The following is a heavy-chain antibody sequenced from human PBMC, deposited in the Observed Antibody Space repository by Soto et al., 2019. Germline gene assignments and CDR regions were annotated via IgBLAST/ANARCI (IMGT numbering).Heavy chain of an antibody. J-gene: IGHJ4*02. CDR1: GFTFTSSA. Sequence: EASVKVSCKASGFTFTSSAVQGVRQARGQRLEWIGWIVVGSGNTNYAQKFQERVTITRDMSTSTAYMELSSLRSEDTAVYYCAAASGSGVGAFDYWGQGTLVTVSS. CDR2: IVVGSGNT. V-gene: IGHV1-58*01. CDR3: AAASGSGVGAFDY. D-gene: IGHD3-10*01.